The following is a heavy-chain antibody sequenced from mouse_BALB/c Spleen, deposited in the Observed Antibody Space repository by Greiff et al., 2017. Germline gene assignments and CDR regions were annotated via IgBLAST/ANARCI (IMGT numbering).Heavy chain of an antibody. Sequence: EVKLVESGGDLVKPGGSLKLSCAASGFTFSSYGMSWVRQTPDKRLEWVATISSGGSYTYYPDSVKGRFTISRDNAKTTLYLQMSSLKSEDTAMYYCARQTTAFDYWGQGTTLTVSS. CDR3: ARQTTAFDY. CDR1: GFTFSSYG. CDR2: ISSGGSYT. V-gene: IGHV5-6*01. D-gene: IGHD1-2*01. J-gene: IGHJ2*01.